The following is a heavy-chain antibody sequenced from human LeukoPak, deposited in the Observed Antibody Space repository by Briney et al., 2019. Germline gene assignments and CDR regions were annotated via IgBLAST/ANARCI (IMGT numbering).Heavy chain of an antibody. CDR3: SGHRHSFNWFDP. Sequence: GRSLRLSCTGSGFTFGDYYINWLSQAPGKRPEWVGFIRSQGHGGTTEYAASVKGRFTISRDDSKSIAYLQMNSLKTDDTALYYCSGHRHSFNWFDPWGQGTLLTVSS. D-gene: IGHD5-18*01. CDR2: IRSQGHGGTT. J-gene: IGHJ5*02. V-gene: IGHV3-49*03. CDR1: GFTFGDYY.